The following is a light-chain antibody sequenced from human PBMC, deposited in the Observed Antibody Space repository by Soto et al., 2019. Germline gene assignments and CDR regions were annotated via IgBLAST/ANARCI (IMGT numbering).Light chain of an antibody. V-gene: IGKV3-20*01. CDR2: GTS. Sequence: EIVLTHSPGTLALSPCERATLSARASQSVSSSYLAWYQQKPGQAPRLLIYGTSSRATGIPDRFSGSGSGTDFTLTISRLEPEDFAVYYCQHYGSSRTFGQGTKVDIK. CDR1: QSVSSSY. J-gene: IGKJ1*01. CDR3: QHYGSSRT.